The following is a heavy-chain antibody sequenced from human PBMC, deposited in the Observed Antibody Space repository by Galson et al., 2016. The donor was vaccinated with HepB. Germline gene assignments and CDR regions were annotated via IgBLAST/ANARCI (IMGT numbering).Heavy chain of an antibody. Sequence: SLRLSCAASGFTFNNAWMSWVRQAPGKGLEWVANMNPDGSARNYVDSVKGRFTISRDNAKNSLYLQMNSLSVDDTAVYFCAREPGADVWGQGTTVIVSS. CDR1: GFTFNNAW. D-gene: IGHD1-26*01. J-gene: IGHJ6*02. CDR2: MNPDGSAR. CDR3: AREPGADV. V-gene: IGHV3-7*03.